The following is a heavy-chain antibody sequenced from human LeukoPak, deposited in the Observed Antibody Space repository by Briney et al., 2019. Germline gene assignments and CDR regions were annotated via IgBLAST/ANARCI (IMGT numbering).Heavy chain of an antibody. Sequence: PSVKVSCKASGYTFTSYGISWVRQAPGQGLEWMGWISANNGNTNYAQKLQGRVTMTTDTSTSTAYMELRSLRSDDTAVYYCARVDIAATDFDYWGQGTLVTVSS. CDR2: ISANNGNT. D-gene: IGHD6-13*01. J-gene: IGHJ4*02. CDR3: ARVDIAATDFDY. V-gene: IGHV1-18*01. CDR1: GYTFTSYG.